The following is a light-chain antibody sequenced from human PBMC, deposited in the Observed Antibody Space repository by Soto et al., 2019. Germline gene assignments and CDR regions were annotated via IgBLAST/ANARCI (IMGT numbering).Light chain of an antibody. V-gene: IGLV2-14*03. CDR2: EVS. CDR1: SSDVGAYDF. J-gene: IGLJ1*01. CDR3: SSYTSSSTRV. Sequence: QSVLTQPASVSGSHGQSITISCTGTSSDVGAYDFVSWYQQHPDKAPKLMIYEVSNRPSGVSNRFSGSKSVNTATLTISGLQAEDEADYYCSSYTSSSTRVFGTVTKVTV.